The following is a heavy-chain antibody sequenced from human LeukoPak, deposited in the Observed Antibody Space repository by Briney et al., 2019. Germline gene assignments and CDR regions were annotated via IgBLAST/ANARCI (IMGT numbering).Heavy chain of an antibody. CDR1: GFTFDDYA. CDR2: ISWNSGSI. D-gene: IGHD6-13*01. Sequence: GGSLGLSCAASGFTFDDYAMHWVRQAPGKGLEWVSGISWNSGSIGYADSVKGRFTISRDNAKNSLYLQMNSLRAEDTALYYCAKDRAAARYYYYGMDVWGQGTTVTVSS. J-gene: IGHJ6*02. V-gene: IGHV3-9*01. CDR3: AKDRAAARYYYYGMDV.